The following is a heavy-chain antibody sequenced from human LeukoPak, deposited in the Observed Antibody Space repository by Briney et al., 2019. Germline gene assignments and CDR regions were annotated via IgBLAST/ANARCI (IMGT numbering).Heavy chain of an antibody. D-gene: IGHD2-2*02. CDR1: GFTFSPYW. CDR2: INSDGTIT. CDR3: ARGTALQDY. J-gene: IGHJ4*02. Sequence: GGSLRLSCAASGFTFSPYWMHWVRQVPGKGLVWVSDINSDGTITHYADSVKGRFTVSRDNAQDALYLQMNSLRAEDTAVYYCARGTALQDYWGQGTLVTVSS. V-gene: IGHV3-74*01.